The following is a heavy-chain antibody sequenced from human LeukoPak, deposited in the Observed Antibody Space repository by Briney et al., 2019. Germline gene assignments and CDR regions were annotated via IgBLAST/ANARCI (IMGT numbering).Heavy chain of an antibody. V-gene: IGHV4-34*01. Sequence: PSETLSLTCAVYGGSFSGYYWSWIRQPPGKGLEWIGEVNHSGSTNYNPSLKSRVTISVDTSKNQFSLKLSSVTAADTAVYYCAREGIAAAVDYWGQGTLVTVSS. CDR3: AREGIAAAVDY. D-gene: IGHD6-13*01. J-gene: IGHJ4*02. CDR1: GGSFSGYY. CDR2: VNHSGST.